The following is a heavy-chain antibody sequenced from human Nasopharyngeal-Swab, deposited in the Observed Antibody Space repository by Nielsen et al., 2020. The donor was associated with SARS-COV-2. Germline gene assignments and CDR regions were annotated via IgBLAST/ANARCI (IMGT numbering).Heavy chain of an antibody. CDR2: ISWNSGSI. Sequence: GGSLRLSCAASGFTFDDYAMHWVRQAPGKGLEWVSGISWNSGSIGYADSVKGRFTISRDNAKNSLYLQMNSLRAEDTAVYYCARICPRPSCPDAFDIWGQGTMVTVSS. CDR3: ARICPRPSCPDAFDI. CDR1: GFTFDDYA. D-gene: IGHD2-15*01. V-gene: IGHV3-9*01. J-gene: IGHJ3*02.